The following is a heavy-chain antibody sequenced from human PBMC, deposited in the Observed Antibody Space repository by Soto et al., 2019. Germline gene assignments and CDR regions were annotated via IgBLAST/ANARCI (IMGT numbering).Heavy chain of an antibody. J-gene: IGHJ4*02. CDR3: ARLSKYTSGWSTFDY. V-gene: IGHV4-59*01. CDR2: IFYSVDT. D-gene: IGHD6-19*01. CDR1: GCSINNYH. Sequence: QVQLQESGPGLVKPSETLSLTCTVSGCSINNYHWIWIRQPPGKGLEWIGYIFYSVDTNYSPSLKSRVTISVDTSKNQFSLKLSSVTAADTAVYYCARLSKYTSGWSTFDYLGRGPMVTVSS.